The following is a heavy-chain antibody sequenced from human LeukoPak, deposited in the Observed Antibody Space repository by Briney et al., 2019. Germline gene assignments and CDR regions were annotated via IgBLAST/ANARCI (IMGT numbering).Heavy chain of an antibody. Sequence: GGSLRLSCAASGFTFSGSAMHWVRQASGKGLEWVGRIRSKTNSYATAYAASVKGKFTISRDDLKNTAYLQMNSLKTEDTAVYYCATVAAAGFFDYWGQGTLVTVSS. V-gene: IGHV3-73*01. CDR2: IRSKTNSYAT. D-gene: IGHD6-13*01. J-gene: IGHJ4*02. CDR1: GFTFSGSA. CDR3: ATVAAAGFFDY.